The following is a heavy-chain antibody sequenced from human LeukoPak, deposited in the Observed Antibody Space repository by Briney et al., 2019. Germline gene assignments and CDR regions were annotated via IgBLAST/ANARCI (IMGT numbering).Heavy chain of an antibody. J-gene: IGHJ4*02. CDR2: MNPNSGNT. V-gene: IGHV1-8*01. CDR3: ARAMVRGAIITAY. CDR1: VYTFTSYD. D-gene: IGHD3-10*01. Sequence: ASVKVSCKSSVYTFTSYDINWVRQATGQWLEWMGWMNPNSGNTGYAQKFQGRVTMTRNTSISTAYMELSSLRSEDTAVYYCARAMVRGAIITAYWGQGTLVTVSS.